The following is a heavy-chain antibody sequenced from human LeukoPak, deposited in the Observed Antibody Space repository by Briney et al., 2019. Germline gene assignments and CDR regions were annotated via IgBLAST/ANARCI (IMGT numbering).Heavy chain of an antibody. J-gene: IGHJ5*02. CDR3: ASITIFGVVPGGFDP. CDR1: GFTFSSYW. D-gene: IGHD3-3*01. V-gene: IGHV3-7*01. Sequence: PGGSLRLSCAASGFTFSSYWMSWVRQAPGKGLEWVANIKQDGREKYYVDSVKGRFTISRDNAKNSLYLQMNSLRAEDTAVYYCASITIFGVVPGGFDPWGQGTLVTVSS. CDR2: IKQDGREK.